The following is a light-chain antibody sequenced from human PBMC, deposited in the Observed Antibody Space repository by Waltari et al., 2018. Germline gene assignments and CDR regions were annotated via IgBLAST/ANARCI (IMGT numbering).Light chain of an antibody. CDR2: DSS. V-gene: IGKV3-20*01. CDR1: QSVRRA. J-gene: IGKJ1*01. CDR3: QRYVRVPVA. Sequence: DIVLTQSTGALSLSPGERATLSCRASQSVRRAFAWYQQRPGQAPRLLIYDSSNRATGIPYRFCGSGSETDFSLTISRLEPEDFAVYCGQRYVRVPVAFGQGTKVEI.